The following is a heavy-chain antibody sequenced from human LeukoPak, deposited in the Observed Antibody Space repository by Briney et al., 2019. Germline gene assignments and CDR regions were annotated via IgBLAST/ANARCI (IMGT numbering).Heavy chain of an antibody. Sequence: SETLSLTCTVSGGSISSGRYYWTWIRRPAGKGLEWIGRMYTSGSTNYNPSLKSRVTMSIDTSKNQCSLKLSSVTAADTAIYYCARDAKYYYGSRTYFFFEYWGQGTLLTVSS. CDR3: ARDAKYYYGSRTYFFFEY. CDR2: MYTSGST. V-gene: IGHV4-61*02. J-gene: IGHJ4*02. CDR1: GGSISSGRYY. D-gene: IGHD3-10*01.